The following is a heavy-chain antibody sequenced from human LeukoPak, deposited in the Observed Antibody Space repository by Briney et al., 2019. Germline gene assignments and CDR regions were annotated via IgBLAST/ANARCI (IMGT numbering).Heavy chain of an antibody. CDR1: GGSISSGGYY. CDR3: ARGGATTVSYFDY. V-gene: IGHV4-31*03. J-gene: IGHJ4*02. CDR2: IYYSGST. Sequence: RPAQTLSLTCTVSGGSISSGGYYWSWSRQHPGKGREWIWCIYYSGSTYYNPARKSRVTISVDTSKNQSSMKLSSVPADDTAVYYCARGGATTVSYFDYWGQGTLVTVSS. D-gene: IGHD4-11*01.